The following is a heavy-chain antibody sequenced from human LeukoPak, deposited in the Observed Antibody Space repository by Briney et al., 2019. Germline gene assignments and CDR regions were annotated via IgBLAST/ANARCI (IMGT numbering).Heavy chain of an antibody. Sequence: GGSLRLSCAASGFTFSNYNMKWVRATPGKRLGWVSSITGDSIYTFYTHSVKGRFTISRDNAKNSLSLQMNSLRAEDTAVYYCARDPYNGYYGDDYYYYMDVWGKGTTVTISS. CDR3: ARDPYNGYYGDDYYYYMDV. CDR1: GFTFSNYN. V-gene: IGHV3-21*01. CDR2: ITGDSIYT. J-gene: IGHJ6*03. D-gene: IGHD4-17*01.